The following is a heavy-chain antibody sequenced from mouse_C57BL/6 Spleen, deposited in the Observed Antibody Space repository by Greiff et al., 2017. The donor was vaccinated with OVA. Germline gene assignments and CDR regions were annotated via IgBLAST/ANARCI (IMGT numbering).Heavy chain of an antibody. D-gene: IGHD1-1*01. CDR3: APYYGSSYDYAMDD. J-gene: IGHJ4*01. CDR1: GYTFTDYY. Sequence: EVQLQQSGPELVKPGASVKISCKASGYTFTDYYMNWVKQSHGKSLEWIGDINPNNGGTSYNQKFKGKATLTVDKSSSTAYMELRSLTSEDSAVYYCAPYYGSSYDYAMDDWGQGTSVTVSS. CDR2: INPNNGGT. V-gene: IGHV1-26*01.